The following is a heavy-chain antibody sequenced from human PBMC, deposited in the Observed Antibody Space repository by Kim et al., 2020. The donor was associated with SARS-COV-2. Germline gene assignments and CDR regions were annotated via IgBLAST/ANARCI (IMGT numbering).Heavy chain of an antibody. D-gene: IGHD1-26*01. CDR3: AKDGISELLRSVWFDY. CDR2: IWYDGSNK. J-gene: IGHJ4*02. Sequence: GGSLRLSCAASGFTFSSYAMHWVRQAPGKGLEWVAVIWYDGSNKYYADSVKGRFTISRDNSKNTLYLQMNSVRAEDTAVYYCAKDGISELLRSVWFDYWGQGTLVTVSS. CDR1: GFTFSSYA. V-gene: IGHV3-33*06.